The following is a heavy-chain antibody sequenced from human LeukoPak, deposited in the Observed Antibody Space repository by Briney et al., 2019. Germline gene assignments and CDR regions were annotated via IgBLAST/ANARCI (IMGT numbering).Heavy chain of an antibody. J-gene: IGHJ3*02. CDR3: ASSGSGWYIDAFDI. CDR1: GGTFSSYA. CDR2: IIPILGIA. Sequence: SVKVSCKASGGTFSSYAISWVRQAPGQGLEWMGRIIPILGIANYAQKFQGRVTITADKFTSTAYMELSSLRSEDTAVYHCASSGSGWYIDAFDIWGQGTMVTVSS. V-gene: IGHV1-69*04. D-gene: IGHD6-19*01.